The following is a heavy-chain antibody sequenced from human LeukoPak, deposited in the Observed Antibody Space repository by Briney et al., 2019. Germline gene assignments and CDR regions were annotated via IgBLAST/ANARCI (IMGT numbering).Heavy chain of an antibody. CDR1: GGTFSSYA. J-gene: IGHJ4*02. Sequence: SVKVSCKASGGTFSSYAISWVRQAPGQGLEWMGRIIPILGIANYARKFQGRVTITADKSTSTAYMELSSLRSEDTAVYYCARKKRRGWGGGGGYWGQGTLVTVSS. CDR3: ARKKRRGWGGGGGY. CDR2: IIPILGIA. V-gene: IGHV1-69*04. D-gene: IGHD3-16*01.